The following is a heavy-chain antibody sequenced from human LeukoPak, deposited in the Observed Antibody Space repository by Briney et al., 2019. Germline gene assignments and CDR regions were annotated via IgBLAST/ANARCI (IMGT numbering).Heavy chain of an antibody. J-gene: IGHJ2*01. CDR2: IFYSGDT. CDR3: ARFHYMVRGFDL. Sequence: PSETLSLTCTVSGGSFSNYYWTWIRQSPGRGLEWIGYIFYSGDTNYNPSLKSRVTISVDKSKNQFSLKLSSVTAADTAVYYCARFHYMVRGFDLWGRGTLVTVSS. CDR1: GGSFSNYY. D-gene: IGHD3-10*01. V-gene: IGHV4-59*12.